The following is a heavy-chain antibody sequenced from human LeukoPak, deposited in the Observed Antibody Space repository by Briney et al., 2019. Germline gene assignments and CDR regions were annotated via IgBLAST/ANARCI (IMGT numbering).Heavy chain of an antibody. CDR2: ISPSGDIT. CDR1: GFIFSSHG. J-gene: IGHJ6*03. V-gene: IGHV3-23*01. CDR3: AKLGKTENHYGSGRFSYYYYMDV. D-gene: IGHD3-10*01. Sequence: PGGSLRLSCAASGFIFSSHGMNWVRQAPGKGLEWVSGISPSGDITYYADSVKGRFTISRDNSKNTLYLQMNSLRAEDTAVYYCAKLGKTENHYGSGRFSYYYYMDVWGKGTTVTISS.